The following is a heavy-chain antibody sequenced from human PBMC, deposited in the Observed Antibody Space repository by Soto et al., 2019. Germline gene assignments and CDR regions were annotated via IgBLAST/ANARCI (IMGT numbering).Heavy chain of an antibody. CDR1: GYTFTSYA. CDR2: INAGNGNT. V-gene: IGHV1-3*01. CDR3: AREVEDIVGLAYYYYMDV. D-gene: IGHD2-15*01. Sequence: GASVKVSCKASGYTFTSYAMHWVRQAPGQRLEWMGWINAGNGNTEYSQKFQGRVTITRDTSASTAYMELSSLRSEDTAVYYCAREVEDIVGLAYYYYMDVWGKGTTVTVSS. J-gene: IGHJ6*03.